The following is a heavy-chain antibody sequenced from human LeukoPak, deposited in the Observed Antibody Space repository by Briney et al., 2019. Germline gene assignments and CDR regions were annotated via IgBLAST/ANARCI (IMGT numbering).Heavy chain of an antibody. D-gene: IGHD3-22*01. J-gene: IGHJ4*02. V-gene: IGHV1-2*06. CDR1: GYTFTGYY. CDR2: INPNSGGT. CDR3: ATDFPQYYYDSSAPRGY. Sequence: ASVKVSCKASGYTFTGYYMHWVRQAPGQGLEWMGRINPNSGGTNYAQKFQGRVTMTRDTSISTAYMELSSLRSEDTAVYYCATDFPQYYYDSSAPRGYWGQGTLVTVSS.